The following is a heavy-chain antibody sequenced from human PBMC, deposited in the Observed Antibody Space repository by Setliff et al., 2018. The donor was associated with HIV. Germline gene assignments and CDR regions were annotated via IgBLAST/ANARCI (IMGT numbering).Heavy chain of an antibody. Sequence: ASVKVSCKTSGYTFTTYSIHWVRQAPGQSLEWMGWINVGKGDTKYSQELQGRITITTDTSANTAYMELSSLRSDDTAVYFCARGALLAVFDFDYWGQGTLVTVSS. CDR3: ARGALLAVFDFDY. D-gene: IGHD2-15*01. V-gene: IGHV1-3*01. CDR2: INVGKGDT. CDR1: GYTFTTYS. J-gene: IGHJ4*02.